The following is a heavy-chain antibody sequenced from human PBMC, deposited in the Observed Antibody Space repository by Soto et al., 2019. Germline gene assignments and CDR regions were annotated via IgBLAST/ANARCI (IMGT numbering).Heavy chain of an antibody. Sequence: EVQLLESGGGLVQPGGSLRLSCAASGFTFSSYAMSWVRQAPGKGLEWVSAISGSGGSTYYADSVKGRFTISRVNSKITLYRHMNSLRADNTAVYYCAKGAEGRGYGDYEVYWGQGALVTVSS. D-gene: IGHD4-17*01. V-gene: IGHV3-23*01. J-gene: IGHJ4*02. CDR1: GFTFSSYA. CDR2: ISGSGGST. CDR3: AKGAEGRGYGDYEVY.